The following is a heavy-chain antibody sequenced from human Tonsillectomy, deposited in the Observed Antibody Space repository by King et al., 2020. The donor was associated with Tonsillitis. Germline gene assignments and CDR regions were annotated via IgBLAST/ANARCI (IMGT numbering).Heavy chain of an antibody. CDR1: GFTFSSYS. Sequence: VQLVESGGGLVQPGGSLRLSCAASGFTFSSYSMNWVRQTPGKGLEWVSYIRSSGSPIYYADSVKGRFTIFRDNAKNSLSLQMDSLRAEDTAVYYCVRDPHALDYWGQGTLVTVSS. D-gene: IGHD2-2*01. CDR3: VRDPHALDY. V-gene: IGHV3-48*04. CDR2: IRSSGSPI. J-gene: IGHJ4*02.